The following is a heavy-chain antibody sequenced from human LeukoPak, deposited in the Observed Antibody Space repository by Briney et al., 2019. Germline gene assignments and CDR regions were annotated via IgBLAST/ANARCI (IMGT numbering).Heavy chain of an antibody. Sequence: PGGSLRLSCAASGFTFSSYAMSWVRQAPGKGLEWVSTISGSGGSIYYADSVKGRFTISRDTSKNTLYLQMNSLRADDTAVYYCAKDWLGGNYYYFDYWGQGTLVTVSS. V-gene: IGHV3-23*01. CDR3: AKDWLGGNYYYFDY. J-gene: IGHJ4*02. D-gene: IGHD1-26*01. CDR1: GFTFSSYA. CDR2: ISGSGGSI.